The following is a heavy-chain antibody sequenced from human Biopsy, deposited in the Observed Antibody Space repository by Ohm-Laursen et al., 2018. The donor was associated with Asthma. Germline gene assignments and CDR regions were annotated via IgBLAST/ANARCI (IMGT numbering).Heavy chain of an antibody. J-gene: IGHJ4*02. CDR1: GFTFSNYG. CDR2: ISFDGSNK. Sequence: SLRLPCTASGFTFSNYGMHWVRQAPGKGLDWVAVISFDGSNKNYTDSVKGRFTIPRDNSRNTLHLQMNSLRAEDTAAYYCAKDVFPGWELRRGPDYWGQGTLVTVSS. V-gene: IGHV3-30*18. CDR3: AKDVFPGWELRRGPDY. D-gene: IGHD1-26*01.